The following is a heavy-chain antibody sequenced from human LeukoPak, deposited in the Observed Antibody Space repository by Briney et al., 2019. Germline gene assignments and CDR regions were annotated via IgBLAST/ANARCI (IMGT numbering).Heavy chain of an antibody. CDR1: GGSISSYY. CDR3: AREEQQLYYFDY. CDR2: IYYSGST. V-gene: IGHV4-59*01. J-gene: IGHJ4*02. Sequence: SETLSLTCTVSGGSISSYYWSWIRQPPGKGLEWIGYIYYSGSTNYNPSLKSRVTISVDTSKNQFSLKLSTVTAADTAVYYCAREEQQLYYFDYWGQGTLVTVSS. D-gene: IGHD6-13*01.